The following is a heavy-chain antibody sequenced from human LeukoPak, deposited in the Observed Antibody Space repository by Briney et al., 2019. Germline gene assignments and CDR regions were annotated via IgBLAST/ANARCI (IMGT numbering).Heavy chain of an antibody. V-gene: IGHV1-8*01. Sequence: ASVKVSCKASGYTFTSYDINWVRQATGQGLEWMGWMNPNNGKTGYAQKFQGRVTMTRDTSISTAHMELSRLRSDDTAVYYCARAVYCSSTSCYEFDPWGQGTLVTVSS. CDR2: MNPNNGKT. CDR3: ARAVYCSSTSCYEFDP. D-gene: IGHD2-2*01. CDR1: GYTFTSYD. J-gene: IGHJ5*02.